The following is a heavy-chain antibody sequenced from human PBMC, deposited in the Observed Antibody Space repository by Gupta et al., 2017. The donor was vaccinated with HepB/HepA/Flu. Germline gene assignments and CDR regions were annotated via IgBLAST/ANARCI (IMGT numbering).Heavy chain of an antibody. Sequence: EVQLVESGGGLVQPGGSLRLSCAASVFTFISYAMTWVPQAPGKGLDGVSYISSSGSTIYYADSVKGRFTISRDNAKNSLYLQMNSLRAEDTAVYYCARDLGYSSSWPDWFDPWGQGTLVTVSS. CDR2: ISSSGSTI. D-gene: IGHD6-13*01. CDR1: VFTFISYA. J-gene: IGHJ5*02. V-gene: IGHV3-48*03. CDR3: ARDLGYSSSWPDWFDP.